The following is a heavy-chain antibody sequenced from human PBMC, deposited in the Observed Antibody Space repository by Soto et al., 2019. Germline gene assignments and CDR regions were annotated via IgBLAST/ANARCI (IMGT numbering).Heavy chain of an antibody. CDR2: IIPIFGTA. CDR3: ATYYYGSGSYSTGDAFDI. J-gene: IGHJ3*02. Sequence: QVQLVQSGAEVKKPGSSVKVSCKASGGTFSSYAISWVRQAPGQGLEWMGGIIPIFGTANYARKFQGRVTITADESTSTAYMELSSLRSEDTAVYYCATYYYGSGSYSTGDAFDIWGQGTMVTVSS. D-gene: IGHD3-10*01. V-gene: IGHV1-69*01. CDR1: GGTFSSYA.